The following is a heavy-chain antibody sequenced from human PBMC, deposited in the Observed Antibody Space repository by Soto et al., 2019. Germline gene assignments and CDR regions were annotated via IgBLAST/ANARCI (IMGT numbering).Heavy chain of an antibody. CDR3: TKNYYFDS. J-gene: IGHJ4*02. V-gene: IGHV3-23*01. CDR1: GFTFNNYA. CDR2: INIVGGNT. Sequence: GSLRLSCAASGFTFNNYAMSWVRQAPVKALEWVSSINIVGGNTNYADSVRGRFTMSRDDSKNTVFLQMNSLRAEDTAIYYCTKNYYFDSWGQGTLVTVSS.